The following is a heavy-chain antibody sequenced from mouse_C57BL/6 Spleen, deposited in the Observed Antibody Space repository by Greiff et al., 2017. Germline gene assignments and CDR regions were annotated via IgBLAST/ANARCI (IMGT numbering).Heavy chain of an antibody. D-gene: IGHD1-1*01. J-gene: IGHJ2*01. CDR2: INPNSGGT. Sequence: QVQLQQPGAELVKPGASVKLSCKASGYTFTSYWMHWVKQRPGRSLEWIGRINPNSGGTKYKEKFKSNATMTVDKPSSTAYMQLSSLTSEDSAVYYCARTTTVVGFDYWGQGTTLTVSS. V-gene: IGHV1-72*01. CDR1: GYTFTSYW. CDR3: ARTTTVVGFDY.